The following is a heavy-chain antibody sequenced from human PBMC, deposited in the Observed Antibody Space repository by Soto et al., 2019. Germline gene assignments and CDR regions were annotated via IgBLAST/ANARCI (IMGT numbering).Heavy chain of an antibody. Sequence: QMQLVQSGPEVKKPGTSVKVSCKASGFTFTSSAMQWVRQARGQRLEWIGWIVVGSGHTNYAQKFQDRVTITSDMSTSTAYMELSSLSSEDTAVYYCAAVSRYCSGGNCEDYWGQGTLVTVSS. CDR1: GFTFTSSA. CDR3: AAVSRYCSGGNCEDY. J-gene: IGHJ4*02. CDR2: IVVGSGHT. V-gene: IGHV1-58*02. D-gene: IGHD2-15*01.